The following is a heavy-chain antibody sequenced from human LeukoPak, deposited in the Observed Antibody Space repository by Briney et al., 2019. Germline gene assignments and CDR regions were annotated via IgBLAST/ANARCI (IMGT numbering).Heavy chain of an antibody. CDR3: ARETESFDY. Sequence: PGGSLRLSCAASGFTFSRYWMHWVRQAPGKGLMWVSRISPDGSTTLYADSVKGRFTISRDNAKNTLYLQMNSLRAEDTAVYYCARETESFDYWGQGTLVTVSS. CDR1: GFTFSRYW. CDR2: ISPDGSTT. V-gene: IGHV3-74*03. D-gene: IGHD1-14*01. J-gene: IGHJ4*02.